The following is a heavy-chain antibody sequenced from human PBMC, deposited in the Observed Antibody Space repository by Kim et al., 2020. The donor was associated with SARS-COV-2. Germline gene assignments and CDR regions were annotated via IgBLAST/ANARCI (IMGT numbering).Heavy chain of an antibody. CDR2: ISNDGSNK. Sequence: GGSLRLSCVASGFTFTSYDLHWVRQAPGKGLEWVAVISNDGSNKYYADSVKGRFTISRDNSKNTLYLQMNSLRPEDTSMYYCANFDNWFDPWGQGTLVTVSS. CDR1: GFTFTSYD. CDR3: ANFDNWFDP. V-gene: IGHV3-30-3*01. J-gene: IGHJ5*02.